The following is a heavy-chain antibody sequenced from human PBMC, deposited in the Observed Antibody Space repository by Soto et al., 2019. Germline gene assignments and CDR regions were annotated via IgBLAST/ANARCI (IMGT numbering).Heavy chain of an antibody. Sequence: QVQLVQSGAEVKKPGSSVKVSCKASGGTFSSYAISWVRQAPGQGLEWMGGIIPIFGTANYAQKFQGGVTITGEDSTSTDDMGLSSLKSEDTAGYYCERGLNRSYYYYGMDVWGQGTTVTVSS. J-gene: IGHJ6*02. CDR2: IIPIFGTA. V-gene: IGHV1-69*12. CDR3: ERGLNRSYYYYGMDV. CDR1: GGTFSSYA.